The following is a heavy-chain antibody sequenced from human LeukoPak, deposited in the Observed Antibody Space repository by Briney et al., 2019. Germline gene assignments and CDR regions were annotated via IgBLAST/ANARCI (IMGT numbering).Heavy chain of an antibody. CDR3: ARPLYNSWDWFDP. V-gene: IGHV4-39*01. CDR2: IYFNGGST. J-gene: IGHJ5*02. D-gene: IGHD1-1*01. Sequence: KPSETLSLTCTVSGGPISSGTYYWGWSRQSPGKGLDWIGSIYFNGGSTYYNPSLKPRATISLDASKNHFSLKLRSVTATDTATYYGARPLYNSWDWFDPWGQGTLVTVSS. CDR1: GGPISSGTYY.